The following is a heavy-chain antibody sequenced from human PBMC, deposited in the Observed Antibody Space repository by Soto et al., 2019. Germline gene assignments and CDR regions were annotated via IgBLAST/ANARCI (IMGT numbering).Heavy chain of an antibody. J-gene: IGHJ3*02. Sequence: SETLPLTCTVSGGSISSYYWSWIRQPPGKGLEWIGYIYYSGSTNYNPSLKSRVTISVDTSKNQFSLKLSSVTAADTAVYYCARDPTYYYDSSGHAFDIWGQGTMVTVSS. V-gene: IGHV4-59*01. CDR1: GGSISSYY. CDR3: ARDPTYYYDSSGHAFDI. D-gene: IGHD3-22*01. CDR2: IYYSGST.